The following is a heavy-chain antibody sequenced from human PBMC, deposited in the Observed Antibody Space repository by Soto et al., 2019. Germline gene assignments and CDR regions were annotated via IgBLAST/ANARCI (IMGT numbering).Heavy chain of an antibody. CDR1: GDSISNYY. CDR2: IYYSGST. D-gene: IGHD6-13*01. Sequence: QVQLQESGPGLVKPSETLSLTCTVSGDSISNYYWSWIGQPPGKGLEWIGYIYYSGSTNYNPSLKSRVTISVDTSKNQFSLKLSSVIAADTAVYYCARHLWVGSSWYLGAFDIWGQGTMVTVSS. J-gene: IGHJ3*02. CDR3: ARHLWVGSSWYLGAFDI. V-gene: IGHV4-59*08.